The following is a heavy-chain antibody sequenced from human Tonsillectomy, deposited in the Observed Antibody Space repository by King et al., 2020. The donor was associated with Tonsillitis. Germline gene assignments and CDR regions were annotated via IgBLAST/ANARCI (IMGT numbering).Heavy chain of an antibody. J-gene: IGHJ3*01. Sequence: QLVESGPEVKKPGASLRVSCKASGFTFSNSAVQWVRQARGEGLEWMGWIVVGSDTTRHAQKFHDRLTITKDMSTDTVYMELTSLRSEDTGVYFCAAASGGRVRPFLGVFEVWGQGTTVMVSS. CDR1: GFTFSNSA. D-gene: IGHD1-26*01. CDR2: IVVGSDTT. CDR3: AAASGGRVRPFLGVFEV. V-gene: IGHV1-58*01.